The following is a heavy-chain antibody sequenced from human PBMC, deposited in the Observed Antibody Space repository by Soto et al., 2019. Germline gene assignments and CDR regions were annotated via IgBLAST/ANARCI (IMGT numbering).Heavy chain of an antibody. D-gene: IGHD3-22*01. CDR1: GFTFSSYA. V-gene: IGHV3-23*01. J-gene: IGHJ6*02. CDR2: ISGSGGST. Sequence: EVQLLESGGGLVQPGGSLRLSCAASGFTFSSYAMSWVRQAPGKRLEWVSAISGSGGSTYYADSVKGRFTISRDNSKNTLYLQMNSLRAEDTAVYYCAKDTFNYYDSSGYYLPGNYYYYYGMDVWGQGTTVTVSS. CDR3: AKDTFNYYDSSGYYLPGNYYYYYGMDV.